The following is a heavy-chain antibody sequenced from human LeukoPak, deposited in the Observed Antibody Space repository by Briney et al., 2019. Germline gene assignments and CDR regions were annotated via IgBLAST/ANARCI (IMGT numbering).Heavy chain of an antibody. V-gene: IGHV3-74*01. D-gene: IGHD3-9*01. CDR3: ARDFEAPSNC. Sequence: GGSLRLSCAASGFTLSSYWIRWVRQAPGEGLVWVSRINPDGSRTDYADSVKGRFTISRDNTKNTVDLQMNSLRAEDTAVYYCARDFEAPSNCWGQGTLVTVSS. J-gene: IGHJ4*02. CDR2: INPDGSRT. CDR1: GFTLSSYW.